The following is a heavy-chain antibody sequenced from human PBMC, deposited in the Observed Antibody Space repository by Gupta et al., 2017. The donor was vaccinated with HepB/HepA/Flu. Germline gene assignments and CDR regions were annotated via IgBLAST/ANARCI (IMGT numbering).Heavy chain of an antibody. CDR1: GFSLSTSGVG. V-gene: IGHV2-5*02. CDR2: MYWDDDK. D-gene: IGHD3-9*01. Sequence: QITLKESGPTLVKPTQTLTLTCTFSGFSLSTSGVGVGWISQPPGKALEWLALMYWDDDKRYSPSLKSWLTITKDTSKNQVVLTMTNMDPVDTATYYCAHSLSYYYEILTGGFGPGGFDPWGQGTLVTVSS. CDR3: AHSLSYYYEILTGGFGPGGFDP. J-gene: IGHJ5*02.